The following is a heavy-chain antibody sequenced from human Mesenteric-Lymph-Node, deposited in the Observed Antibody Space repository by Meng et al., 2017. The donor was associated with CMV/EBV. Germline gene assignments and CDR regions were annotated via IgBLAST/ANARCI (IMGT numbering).Heavy chain of an antibody. CDR2: IGISDGST. J-gene: IGHJ4*02. D-gene: IGHD7-27*01. CDR3: ARGWGYFDY. V-gene: IGHV3-23*01. CDR1: GFTFTNFA. Sequence: GGSLRLSCEASGFTFTNFAMAWVRQAPGKGLEWVSGIGISDGSTYYADSVRGRFTISRDNSKNTLYLQMNSLRAEDTAVYYCARGWGYFDYWGQGTLVTVSS.